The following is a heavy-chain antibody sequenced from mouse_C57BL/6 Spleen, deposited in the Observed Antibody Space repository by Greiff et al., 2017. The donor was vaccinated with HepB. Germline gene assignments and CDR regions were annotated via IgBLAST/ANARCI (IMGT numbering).Heavy chain of an antibody. V-gene: IGHV1-82*01. CDR3: ARGGWLIDLDY. J-gene: IGHJ2*01. CDR2: IYPGDGDT. CDR1: GYAFSSSW. Sequence: VQLQQSGPELVKPGASVKISCKASGYAFSSSWMNWVKQRPGKGLEWIGRIYPGDGDTNYNGKFKGKATLTADKSSSTAYMQLNSLTSEDSAVYLCARGGWLIDLDYWGQGTTLTVSS. D-gene: IGHD2-3*01.